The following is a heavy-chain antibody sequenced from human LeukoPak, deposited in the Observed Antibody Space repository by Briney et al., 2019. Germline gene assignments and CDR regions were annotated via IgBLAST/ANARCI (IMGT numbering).Heavy chain of an antibody. Sequence: GASVKVSIKASGDTFTGYYMHWGRQAPGQGLEGMGRINPNSGGTNYSQKFQGRVTMTRDTSISTAYMELSRLRSDDTDMYYCDRDKKQYSCSSQILHGFDDWGQGILVTASS. V-gene: IGHV1-2*05. D-gene: IGHD6-6*01. J-gene: IGHJ4*02. CDR2: INPNSGGT. CDR3: DRDKKQYSCSSQILHGFDD. CDR1: GDTFTGYY.